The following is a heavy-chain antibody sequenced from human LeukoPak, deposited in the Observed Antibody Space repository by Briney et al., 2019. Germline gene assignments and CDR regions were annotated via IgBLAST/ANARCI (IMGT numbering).Heavy chain of an antibody. D-gene: IGHD3-16*02. CDR2: IYYSGST. V-gene: IGHV4-39*01. CDR3: ASLIGTVPGDY. CDR1: GGSISSSSYY. Sequence: SETLSLTCTVSGGSISSSSYYWGWIRQPLGKGLEWIGSIYYSGSTYYNPSLKSRVTISVDTSKNQFSLKLSSVTAADTAVYYCASLIGTVPGDYWGQGTLVTVSS. J-gene: IGHJ4*02.